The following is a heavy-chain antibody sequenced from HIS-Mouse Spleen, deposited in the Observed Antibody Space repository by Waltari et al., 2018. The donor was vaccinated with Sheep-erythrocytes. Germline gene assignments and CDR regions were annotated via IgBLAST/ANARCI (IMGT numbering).Heavy chain of an antibody. V-gene: IGHV3-53*01. CDR2: VCSGGRK. J-gene: IGHJ3*02. CDR3: ARGHPDYGDYDAFDI. CDR1: GFTVSSNY. Sequence: EVQLVESGGGLIQPGGSLRLSCAASGFTVSSNYMSWGRQAPGKGVEGVVVVCSGGRKYYADYVKCRFTIARDNSKNTLYLQMNSLRAEDTAVYYCARGHPDYGDYDAFDIWGQGTMVTVSS. D-gene: IGHD4-17*01.